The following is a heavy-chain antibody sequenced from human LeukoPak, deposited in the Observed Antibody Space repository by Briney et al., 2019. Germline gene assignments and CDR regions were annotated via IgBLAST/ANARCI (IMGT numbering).Heavy chain of an antibody. D-gene: IGHD3-10*01. CDR1: GGSFSGYY. Sequence: PSETLSLTCAVYGGSFSGYYWGWIRQPPGKGLEWIGEIKHSGNTNSNPSLKSRVTISVDTSKNQFSLKLSSVTAADTAVYYCARGNPLITMVRGVPPYYFDYWGQGNLGTVSS. V-gene: IGHV4-34*01. CDR3: ARGNPLITMVRGVPPYYFDY. J-gene: IGHJ4*02. CDR2: IKHSGNT.